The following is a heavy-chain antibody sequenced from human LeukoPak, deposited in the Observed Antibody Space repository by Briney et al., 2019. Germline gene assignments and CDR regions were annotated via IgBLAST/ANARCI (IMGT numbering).Heavy chain of an antibody. CDR1: GFNFSNFG. D-gene: IGHD2-8*01. CDR2: MRYDATKK. CDR3: ARSVMMYASTYYFHY. Sequence: GGSLRLSCAASGFNFSNFGIHWVRQAQGKGLEWVAFMRYDATKKYYADSVKGRFTISRDNSKNTVFLQINSLRADDTSVYYCARSVMMYASTYYFHYWGQGTLVTVSS. V-gene: IGHV3-30*02. J-gene: IGHJ4*02.